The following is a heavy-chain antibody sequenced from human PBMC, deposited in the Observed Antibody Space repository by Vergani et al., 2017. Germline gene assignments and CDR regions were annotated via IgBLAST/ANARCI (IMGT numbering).Heavy chain of an antibody. J-gene: IGHJ4*02. Sequence: EVQMLESGGGLVQPGGSLRLSCAASGFTFSSYAMSWVRQAPGKGLEWVSAISGSGGSTYYADSVKGRFTISRDNSKNTLYLQMNSLRAEDTAVYYCAKPLDGSGSPGDYWGQGTLVTVSS. D-gene: IGHD3-10*01. CDR1: GFTFSSYA. CDR3: AKPLDGSGSPGDY. CDR2: ISGSGGST. V-gene: IGHV3-23*01.